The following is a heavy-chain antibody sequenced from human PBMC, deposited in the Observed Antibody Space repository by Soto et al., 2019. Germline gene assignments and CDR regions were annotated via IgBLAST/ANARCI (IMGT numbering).Heavy chain of an antibody. CDR3: KRLDWGTDSSCHS. D-gene: IGHD3-9*01. V-gene: IGHV4-39*01. J-gene: IGHJ4*02. CDR1: GGSVSGTNDY. Sequence: SETLCLTCSVSGGSVSGTNDYWGWFRQPPGKGLDLIGTVYYIGRTSYNPSLKSRGTMSVDTSKNQFSLKLSSVTAADTAVFYCKRLDWGTDSSCHSWAQAALVT. CDR2: VYYIGRT.